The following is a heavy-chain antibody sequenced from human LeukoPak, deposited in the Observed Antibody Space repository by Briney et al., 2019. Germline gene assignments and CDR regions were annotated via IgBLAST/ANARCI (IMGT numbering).Heavy chain of an antibody. CDR1: GFTFSSYG. D-gene: IGHD6-19*01. CDR2: IRYDGSNK. J-gene: IGHJ4*02. Sequence: GSLRLSCAASGFTFSSYGMHWVRQAPGKGLEWVAFIRYDGSNKYYADSVKGRFTISRDNSKNTLYLQMNSLRAEDTGVYYCARRIAVADNYFDYWGQGTLVTVSS. CDR3: ARRIAVADNYFDY. V-gene: IGHV3-30*02.